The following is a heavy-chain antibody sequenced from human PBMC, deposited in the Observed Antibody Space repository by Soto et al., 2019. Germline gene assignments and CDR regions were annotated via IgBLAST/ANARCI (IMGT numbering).Heavy chain of an antibody. CDR3: ARDKDVLLWFGELSGYGMDV. J-gene: IGHJ6*02. V-gene: IGHV3-30-3*01. D-gene: IGHD3-10*01. Sequence: QVQLVESGGGVVQPGRSLRLSCAASGFTFSSYAMHWVRQAPGKGLEWVAVISYDGSNKYYADSVKGRFTISRDNSKNTLYLQMTSLRAEDTAVYYCARDKDVLLWFGELSGYGMDVWGQGTTVTVSS. CDR2: ISYDGSNK. CDR1: GFTFSSYA.